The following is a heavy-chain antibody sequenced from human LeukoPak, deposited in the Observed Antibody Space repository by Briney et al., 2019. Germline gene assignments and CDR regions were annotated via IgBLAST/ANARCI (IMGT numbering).Heavy chain of an antibody. CDR2: IYTSGST. V-gene: IGHV4-61*02. CDR3: ARDSSGRYYFDY. CDR1: GGSISSGSYY. Sequence: SQTLSLTCTVSGGSISSGSYYWSWIRQPAGKGLEWIGRIYTSGSTNYNPSLKSRVTISVDTSKNQFSLRLSSVTAADTAVYYCARDSSGRYYFDYWGQGTVVTVSS. J-gene: IGHJ4*02. D-gene: IGHD6-19*01.